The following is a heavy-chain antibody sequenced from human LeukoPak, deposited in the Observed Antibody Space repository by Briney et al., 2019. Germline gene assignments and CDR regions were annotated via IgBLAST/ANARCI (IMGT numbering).Heavy chain of an antibody. V-gene: IGHV1-69*13. D-gene: IGHD3-16*01. CDR2: IIPIFGTA. CDR1: GNSISNYA. J-gene: IGHJ6*02. Sequence: SVKVSCKASGNSISNYAVSWVRQAPGQGFEWMGGIIPIFGTADYAQKFQGRVTITADQSTSTTYMALSSLKSEDTATYYCTTRACHAGGCSSSFYYYYGLHFWGQGTTVSASS. CDR3: TTRACHAGGCSSSFYYYYGLHF.